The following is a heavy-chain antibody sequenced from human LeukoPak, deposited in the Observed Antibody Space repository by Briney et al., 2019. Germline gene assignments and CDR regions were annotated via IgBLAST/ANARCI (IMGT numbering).Heavy chain of an antibody. V-gene: IGHV4-59*08. CDR1: GGSISSYY. D-gene: IGHD1-1*01. CDR2: IYYSGST. Sequence: RPSETLSLTCTVSGGSISSYYWSWLRQPPGKGLEWIGYIYYSGSTNYNPSLKSRVTISVDTSKNQFSLKLSSVTAADTAVYYCAREDRRNWKHYFDNWGQGALVTVSS. J-gene: IGHJ4*02. CDR3: AREDRRNWKHYFDN.